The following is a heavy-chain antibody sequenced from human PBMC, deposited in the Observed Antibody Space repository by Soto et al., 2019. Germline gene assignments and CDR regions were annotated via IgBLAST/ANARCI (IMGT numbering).Heavy chain of an antibody. Sequence: PSETLSLTCTVSGGSISSYYWSWIRQPPGKGLEWIGYIYYSGSTNYNPSLKSRVTISVDTSKNQYSLTLSPVTAADTAVYYCARGRKNYHDRSPFDYWGQRTLVTVSS. J-gene: IGHJ4*02. CDR3: ARGRKNYHDRSPFDY. D-gene: IGHD3-22*01. V-gene: IGHV4-59*01. CDR2: IYYSGST. CDR1: GGSISSYY.